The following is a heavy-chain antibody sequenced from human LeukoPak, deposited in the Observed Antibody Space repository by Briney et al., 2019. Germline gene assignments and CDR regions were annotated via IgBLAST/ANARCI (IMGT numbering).Heavy chain of an antibody. D-gene: IGHD6-13*01. Sequence: GGSLRLSCAASGFTFSSYGMHWVRQAPGEGLEWVAFIRYDGSNRYYTDSVKGRFTISRENAKNSLYLQMNSLRAGDTAVYYCARAAYSSTWYSRYFDLWGRGSLVTVSS. V-gene: IGHV3-30*02. J-gene: IGHJ2*01. CDR3: ARAAYSSTWYSRYFDL. CDR1: GFTFSSYG. CDR2: IRYDGSNR.